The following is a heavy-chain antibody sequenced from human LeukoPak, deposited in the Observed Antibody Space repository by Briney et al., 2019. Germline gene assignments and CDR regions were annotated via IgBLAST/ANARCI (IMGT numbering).Heavy chain of an antibody. V-gene: IGHV3-74*01. CDR2: INGDGRNI. CDR1: GFTFSSYW. J-gene: IGHJ6*02. Sequence: GGSLRLSRVASGFTFSSYWMHWVRQDPRKGLVWVSRINGDGRNINYADSVRGRFTISRDNAKNTLYLQRNTLRVEDTAVYYCTRDLMDYDVSTGLHHYYMDVWGQGATVTVSS. D-gene: IGHD3-9*01. CDR3: TRDLMDYDVSTGLHHYYMDV.